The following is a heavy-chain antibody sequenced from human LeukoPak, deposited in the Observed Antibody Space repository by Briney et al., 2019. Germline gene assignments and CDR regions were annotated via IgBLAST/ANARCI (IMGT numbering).Heavy chain of an antibody. CDR1: GFTFSSYE. CDR3: ASAPICYGSGSYRNYYGMDV. Sequence: GGSLRLSCAASGFTFSSYELNWVRQAPGKGLEWVSYICSGGSTIYYADSVQGRFTISRDNDKNSLYLQMNSLRAKDTAVYYCASAPICYGSGSYRNYYGMDVWGQGTTVTVSS. CDR2: ICSGGSTI. D-gene: IGHD3-10*01. V-gene: IGHV3-48*03. J-gene: IGHJ6*02.